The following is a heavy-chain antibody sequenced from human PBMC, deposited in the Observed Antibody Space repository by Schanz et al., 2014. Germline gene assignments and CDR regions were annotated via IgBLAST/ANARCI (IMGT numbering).Heavy chain of an antibody. CDR3: ARGRGFYDY. D-gene: IGHD3-10*01. Sequence: QVQLVQSGAEVRKPGASVKVSCKASGGTFSSDTFSWVRQAPGQGLEWMGRIVPIAGITNYAQQFQGRVTFTADTSTNTAYMELSSLTSEDTAVHYCARGRGFYDYWGQGTLVTVSS. V-gene: IGHV1-69*02. J-gene: IGHJ4*02. CDR1: GGTFSSDT. CDR2: IVPIAGIT.